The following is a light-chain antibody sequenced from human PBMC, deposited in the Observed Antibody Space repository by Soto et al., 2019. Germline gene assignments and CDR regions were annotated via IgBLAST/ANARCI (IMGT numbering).Light chain of an antibody. CDR1: QSISSW. CDR3: QHLFT. V-gene: IGKV1-5*03. CDR2: KAY. J-gene: IGKJ2*01. Sequence: DIQMTQSTSTLSASVGDRVTITCRASQSISSWLSWYQQKPGKAPKLLIYKAYSLESAVPSMFSGSGAGTEFTLAISSLQPDDFAASYCQHLFTFGQATKLEIK.